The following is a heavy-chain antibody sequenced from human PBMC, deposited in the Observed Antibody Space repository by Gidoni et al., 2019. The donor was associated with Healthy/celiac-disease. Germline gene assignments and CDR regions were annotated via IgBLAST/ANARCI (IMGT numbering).Heavy chain of an antibody. CDR2: ISYDGSNK. D-gene: IGHD6-19*01. CDR1: GVTFRSYA. J-gene: IGHJ4*02. V-gene: IGHV3-30-3*01. CDR3: VLPGIAVAGGY. Sequence: QGQLVESGGGVVQPGRSLRRSCAAAGVTFRSYAMHWVRQAPGKGLEWVAVISYDGSNKYYADSVKGRFTISRDNSKNTLYLQMNSLRAEDTAVYYCVLPGIAVAGGYWGQGTLVTVSS.